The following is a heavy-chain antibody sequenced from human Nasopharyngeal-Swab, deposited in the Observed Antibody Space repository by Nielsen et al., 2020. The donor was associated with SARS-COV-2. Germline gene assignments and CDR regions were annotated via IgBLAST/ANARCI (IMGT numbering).Heavy chain of an antibody. CDR2: IYTSGST. D-gene: IGHD2-2*01. V-gene: IGHV4-4*07. J-gene: IGHJ6*02. Sequence: WIRQPPGKGLEWIGRIYTSGSTNYNPSLKSRVTMSVDTSKNQFSLKLSSVTAADTAVYYCSRDEPSCWSNTYYYYYGMDVWGQGTTVTVSS. CDR3: SRDEPSCWSNTYYYYYGMDV.